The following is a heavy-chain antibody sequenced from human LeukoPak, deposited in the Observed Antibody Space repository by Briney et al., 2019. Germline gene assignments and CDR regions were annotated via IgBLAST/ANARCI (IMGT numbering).Heavy chain of an antibody. CDR2: ISAYNGNT. CDR3: ARGYDFWSGYIWFDP. CDR1: GYTFTSYG. V-gene: IGHV1-18*01. Sequence: ASVKVSCKASGYTFTSYGISWVRQAPGQGLEWMGWISAYNGNTNYAQKLQGRVTMTTDTSTSTAYMELRSLRSDDTAVYYCARGYDFWSGYIWFDPWGQGTLVTVSS. J-gene: IGHJ5*02. D-gene: IGHD3-3*01.